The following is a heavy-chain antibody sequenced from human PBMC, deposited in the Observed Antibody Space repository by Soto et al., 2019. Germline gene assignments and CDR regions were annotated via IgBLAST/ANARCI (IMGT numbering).Heavy chain of an antibody. Sequence: GGSLRLSCVASGVSFGSYAMSWVRQGPGKGLEWVSGISGSGGSAFHADSVRGRFTVSRDNPNNTLYLQMNSLRAEDTAIYYCAKVGSYVWGSGSAIKFNWFDPWGRGTLVTVSS. J-gene: IGHJ5*02. V-gene: IGHV3-23*01. CDR1: GVSFGSYA. CDR3: AKVGSYVWGSGSAIKFNWFDP. CDR2: ISGSGGSA. D-gene: IGHD3-16*01.